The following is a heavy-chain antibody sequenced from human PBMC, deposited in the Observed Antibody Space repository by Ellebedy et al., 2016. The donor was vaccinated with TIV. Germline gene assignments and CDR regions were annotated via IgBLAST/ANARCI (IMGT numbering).Heavy chain of an antibody. CDR1: GATFSAYG. CDR2: ITGIFGTV. D-gene: IGHD1-1*01. CDR3: ARDSKNGWAFDM. Sequence: ASVKVSCKASGATFSAYGISWVRQAPGQGLEWMGGITGIFGTVDNAQKFQDRVTIIADESTSTVYMELNSLRSEDTAVYYCARDSKNGWAFDMWGQGTKVTVSS. J-gene: IGHJ3*02. V-gene: IGHV1-69*13.